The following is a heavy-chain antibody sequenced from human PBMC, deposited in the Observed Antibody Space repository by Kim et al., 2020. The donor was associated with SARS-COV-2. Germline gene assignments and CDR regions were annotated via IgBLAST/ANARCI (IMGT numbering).Heavy chain of an antibody. CDR3: ARDEGHDSSGYWGGAFDI. CDR2: ISYDGSNK. CDR1: GFSFSSYA. Sequence: GGSLRLSCAASGFSFSSYAMHWVRQAPGKGLEWVAVISYDGSNKYYADSVKGRFTISRDNSKNTLYLQMDSLRAEDTAVYYCARDEGHDSSGYWGGAFDIWGQGTMVTVSS. J-gene: IGHJ3*02. V-gene: IGHV3-30-3*01. D-gene: IGHD3-22*01.